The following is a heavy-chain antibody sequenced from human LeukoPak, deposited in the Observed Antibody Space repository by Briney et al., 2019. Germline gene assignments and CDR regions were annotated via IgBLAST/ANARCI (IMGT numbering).Heavy chain of an antibody. CDR2: MNPNSGNT. CDR1: GYTFTSYD. Sequence: GASVKVSCKASGYTFTSYDINWVRQATGQGLEWMGWMNPNSGNTGYAQKFQGRVTMTRNTSISTAYMELSSLRSEDTAVYYCARGLHFAGAEYYYYYYMDVWGKGTTVTISS. V-gene: IGHV1-8*01. CDR3: ARGLHFAGAEYYYYYYMDV. D-gene: IGHD3-3*02. J-gene: IGHJ6*03.